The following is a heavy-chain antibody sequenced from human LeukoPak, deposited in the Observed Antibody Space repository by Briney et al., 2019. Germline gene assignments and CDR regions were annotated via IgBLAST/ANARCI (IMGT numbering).Heavy chain of an antibody. CDR1: GYTFTGYY. Sequence: ASVKVSCKASGYTFTGYYMHWVRQAPGQGLEWMGWINPNSGGTNYAQKFQGRVTMTRDTSISTAYMELSRLRSDGTAVYHCARTGGYSSHNDYWGQGTLVTVSS. D-gene: IGHD5-12*01. J-gene: IGHJ4*02. CDR3: ARTGGYSSHNDY. CDR2: INPNSGGT. V-gene: IGHV1-2*02.